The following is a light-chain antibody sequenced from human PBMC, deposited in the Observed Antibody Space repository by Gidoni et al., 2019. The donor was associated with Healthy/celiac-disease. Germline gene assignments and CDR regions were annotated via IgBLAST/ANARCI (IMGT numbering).Light chain of an antibody. Sequence: DLQMTQSPSSLSASVGDRVTITCRASQSISSYLNWYQQKPGKAPKLLIYAASSLQSGVPSRFSGSGSGTDVTLTISSLQPEDFATYYCQQSYSTPTCGGGTKVEIK. CDR1: QSISSY. J-gene: IGKJ4*01. CDR2: AAS. V-gene: IGKV1-39*01. CDR3: QQSYSTPT.